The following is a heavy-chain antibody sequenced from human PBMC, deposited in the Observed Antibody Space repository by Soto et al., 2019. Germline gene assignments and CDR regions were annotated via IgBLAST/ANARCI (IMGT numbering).Heavy chain of an antibody. V-gene: IGHV1-18*01. CDR1: GYTFTSYG. J-gene: IGHJ6*02. CDR3: ASLSIQTYYDFWSGYPPNMDV. Sequence: ASVKVSCKASGYTFTSYGISWVRQAPGQGLEWMGWISAYNGNTNYAQKLQGRVTMTTDTSTSTAYMELRSLRSDDTAVYYCASLSIQTYYDFWSGYPPNMDVWGQGTTVTVSS. D-gene: IGHD3-3*01. CDR2: ISAYNGNT.